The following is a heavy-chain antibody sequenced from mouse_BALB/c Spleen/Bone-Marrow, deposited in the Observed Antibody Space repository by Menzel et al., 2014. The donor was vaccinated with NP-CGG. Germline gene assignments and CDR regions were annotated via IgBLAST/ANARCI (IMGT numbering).Heavy chain of an antibody. CDR1: GFDFSRYW. J-gene: IGHJ3*01. CDR2: INPDSRTI. V-gene: IGHV4-1*02. Sequence: EVMLVESGGGLVQPGGSLKLSCAASGFDFSRYWMSWVRQAPEKGLEWIGEINPDSRTINYSPSLKDKFIISRDNAKNTLYLQMSKVRSEDTALYYCARLGYYGGFAYWGQGTLVTVSA. CDR3: ARLGYYGGFAY. D-gene: IGHD2-3*01.